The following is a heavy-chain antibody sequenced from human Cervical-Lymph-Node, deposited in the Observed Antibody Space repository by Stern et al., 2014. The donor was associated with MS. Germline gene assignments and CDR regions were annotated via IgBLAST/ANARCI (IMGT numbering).Heavy chain of an antibody. V-gene: IGHV3-23*04. Sequence: QLVQSGGGLVQPGGSLRLSCAASGFTFSRYAMSWVRQAPGKGLDWVSGISGGGGSTYYADSVKGRFTISRHNSKNTLFLQMNSLRVEDTAVYYCAKRGDYYSGWTLDYWGQGTLVTVSS. CDR1: GFTFSRYA. CDR2: ISGGGGST. D-gene: IGHD3-22*01. CDR3: AKRGDYYSGWTLDY. J-gene: IGHJ4*02.